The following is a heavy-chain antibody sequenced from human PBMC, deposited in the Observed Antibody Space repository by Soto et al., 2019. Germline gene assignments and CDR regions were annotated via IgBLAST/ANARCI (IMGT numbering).Heavy chain of an antibody. V-gene: IGHV4-59*08. CDR1: GGSISSDY. CDR3: ARHDGSLSTDY. Sequence: QVQLQESGPGLVKPSGTLSLTCTVSGGSISSDYWNWIRQPPGKGLEWIGYIHSGSTNYNASLRSRVTISVDTSKNQFSLKLSSVTAADTAVYFCARHDGSLSTDYWGQGTLVTVSS. D-gene: IGHD3-10*01. CDR2: IHSGST. J-gene: IGHJ4*02.